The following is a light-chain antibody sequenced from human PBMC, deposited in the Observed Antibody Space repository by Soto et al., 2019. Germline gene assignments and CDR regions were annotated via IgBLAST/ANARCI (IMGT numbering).Light chain of an antibody. V-gene: IGKV3-15*01. CDR1: QSVSSS. Sequence: EIAMTQSPATLSASPGKIATRSCRASQSVSSSLACYQQKPGQAPRLLIYGASTRATDIPARFSGSGSVTEFNLTISSLQSEDFAVYYCQHYNNWPLTFGGGTKVENK. CDR2: GAS. J-gene: IGKJ4*01. CDR3: QHYNNWPLT.